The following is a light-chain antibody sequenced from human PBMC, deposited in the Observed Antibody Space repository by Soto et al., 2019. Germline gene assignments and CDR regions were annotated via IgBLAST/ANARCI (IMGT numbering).Light chain of an antibody. V-gene: IGKV3-20*01. CDR1: QSISSS. CDR2: DAS. CDR3: KQYGSSRT. J-gene: IGKJ3*01. Sequence: EIVLTQSPATLSLSPGERATLSCRASQSISSSLAWYQQKPGQAPRLLLYDASNRATGIPDRFSGSGSGTDFTMTITRLEPEEYSVYYCKQYGSSRTFGPATKVXIK.